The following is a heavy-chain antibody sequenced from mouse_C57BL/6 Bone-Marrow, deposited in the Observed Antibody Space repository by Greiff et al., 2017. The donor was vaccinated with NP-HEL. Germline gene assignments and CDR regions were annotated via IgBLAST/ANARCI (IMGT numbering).Heavy chain of an antibody. CDR1: GYTFTSYW. D-gene: IGHD1-1*01. Sequence: QVQLKQPGAELVKPGASVKLSCKASGYTFTSYWMQWVKQRPGQGLEWIGEIDPSDSYTNYNQKFKGKATLTVDTSSSTAYMQLSSLTSEDSAVYYCASYYYGSIFYWYFDVWGTGTTVTVSS. CDR2: IDPSDSYT. V-gene: IGHV1-50*01. CDR3: ASYYYGSIFYWYFDV. J-gene: IGHJ1*03.